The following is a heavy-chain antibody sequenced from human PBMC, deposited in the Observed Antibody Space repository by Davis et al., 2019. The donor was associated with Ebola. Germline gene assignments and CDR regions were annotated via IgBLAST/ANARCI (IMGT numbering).Heavy chain of an antibody. CDR1: GFTFSDYY. J-gene: IGHJ4*02. D-gene: IGHD1-7*01. CDR3: ARDQFAGTTRPYYFDY. V-gene: IGHV3-11*01. CDR2: ISSSGSTI. Sequence: GGSLRLSCAASGFTFSDYYMSWIRQAPGKGLEWVSYISSSGSTIYYADSVKGRFTISRDNAKNSLYLQMNSLRTEDTAVYYCARDQFAGTTRPYYFDYWGQGTLVTVSS.